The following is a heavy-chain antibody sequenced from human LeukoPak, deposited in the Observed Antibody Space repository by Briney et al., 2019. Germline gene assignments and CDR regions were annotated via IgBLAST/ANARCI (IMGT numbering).Heavy chain of an antibody. J-gene: IGHJ3*02. CDR1: GFTVSSNY. D-gene: IGHD6-13*01. V-gene: IGHV3-21*01. CDR3: ARIQSAAAVYAFDI. Sequence: PGGSLRLSCAVSGFTVSSNYMSWVRQAPGKGLEWVSAISGSGGSTYYADSVKGRFTISRDNAKNSLYLQMNSLRAEDTAVYYCARIQSAAAVYAFDIWGQGTMVTVSS. CDR2: ISGSGGST.